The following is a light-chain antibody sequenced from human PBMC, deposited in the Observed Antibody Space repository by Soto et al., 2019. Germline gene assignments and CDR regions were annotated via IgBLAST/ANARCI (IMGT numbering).Light chain of an antibody. Sequence: QSALTQTASVSASPGQSITISCSGTSSDVGSYNLVSWYQHYPGKAPKLIIYEGSRRPSGVSDRFSGSKSGNTASLTISGLQAEDEADYYCCPYATSRTLVFGGGTKVTVL. J-gene: IGLJ3*02. CDR2: EGS. CDR3: CPYATSRTLV. CDR1: SSDVGSYNL. V-gene: IGLV2-23*01.